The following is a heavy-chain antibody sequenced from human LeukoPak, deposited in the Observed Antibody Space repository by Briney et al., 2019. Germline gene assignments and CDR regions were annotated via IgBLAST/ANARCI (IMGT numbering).Heavy chain of an antibody. Sequence: GRSLRLSCAASGYTFSSYAMHWVRQAPGKGLEWVAVISYDGSNKYYADSVKGRFTISRDNSKNTLYLQMNSLRAEDTAVYYCARDLVLAAGQPDYWGQGTLVTVSS. V-gene: IGHV3-30-3*01. J-gene: IGHJ4*02. CDR2: ISYDGSNK. CDR1: GYTFSSYA. CDR3: ARDLVLAAGQPDY. D-gene: IGHD6-13*01.